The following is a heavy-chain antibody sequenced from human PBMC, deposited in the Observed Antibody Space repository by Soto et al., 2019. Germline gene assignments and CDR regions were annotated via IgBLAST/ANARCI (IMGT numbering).Heavy chain of an antibody. Sequence: PSETLSLTCAVYGGSFSGYYWSWIRQPPGKGLEWIGEINHSGSTNYNPSLKSRATISVDTSKNQFSLKLSSVTAADTAVYYCARGKKWLRSYYGMDVWGKGPTVTASS. D-gene: IGHD5-12*01. J-gene: IGHJ6*04. V-gene: IGHV4-34*01. CDR2: INHSGST. CDR3: ARGKKWLRSYYGMDV. CDR1: GGSFSGYY.